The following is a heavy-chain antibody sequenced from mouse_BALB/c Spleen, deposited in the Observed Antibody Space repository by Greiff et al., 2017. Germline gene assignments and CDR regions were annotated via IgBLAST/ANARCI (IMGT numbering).Heavy chain of an antibody. CDR1: GFTFSSYG. V-gene: IGHV5-6*01. Sequence: EVKVVESGGDLVKPGGSLKLSCAASGFTFSSYGMSWVRQTPDKGLEWVATISSGGSYTYYPDSVKGRFTISRDNAKNTLYLQMSSLKSEDTAMYYCASGLSHFDYWGQGTTLTVSS. D-gene: IGHD1-1*02. CDR2: ISSGGSYT. CDR3: ASGLSHFDY. J-gene: IGHJ2*01.